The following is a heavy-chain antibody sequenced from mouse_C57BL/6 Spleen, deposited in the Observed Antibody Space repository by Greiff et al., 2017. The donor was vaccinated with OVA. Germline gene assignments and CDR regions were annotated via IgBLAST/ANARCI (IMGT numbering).Heavy chain of an antibody. D-gene: IGHD2-4*01. CDR2: IHPNSGST. J-gene: IGHJ1*03. V-gene: IGHV1-64*01. CDR1: GFTFTSYW. Sequence: VKLQQPGAELVKPGASVKLSCKASGFTFTSYWMHWVKQRPGQGLEWIGMIHPNSGSTNYNEKFKSKATLTVDKSSSTAYMQLSSLTSEDSAVYYCAREGIRYFDVWGTGTTVTVSS. CDR3: AREGIRYFDV.